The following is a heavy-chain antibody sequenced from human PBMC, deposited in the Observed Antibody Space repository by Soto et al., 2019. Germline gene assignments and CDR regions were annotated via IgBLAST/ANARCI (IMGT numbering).Heavy chain of an antibody. D-gene: IGHD4-17*01. CDR1: GFSFSSYA. V-gene: IGHV3-23*01. Sequence: GGSLRLSCAASGFSFSSYAMSWVRQAPGKGLEWASSISGSGDSTYYTDSVKGRFTISRDNSKNTLYLQMNSLRAEDTAVYYCAKHYGGKTPYYYYYMDVWGKGTTVTVSS. CDR3: AKHYGGKTPYYYYYMDV. CDR2: ISGSGDST. J-gene: IGHJ6*03.